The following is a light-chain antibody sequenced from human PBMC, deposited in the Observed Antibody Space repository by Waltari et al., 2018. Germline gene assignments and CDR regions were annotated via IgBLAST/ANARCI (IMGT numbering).Light chain of an antibody. CDR2: WAS. V-gene: IGKV4-1*01. CDR1: QNLLYSANSNNY. CDR3: QQHYSSPYT. J-gene: IGKJ2*01. Sequence: DMVIIHSPDPLVVSLGGRSPFDAKLSQNLLYSANSNNYLAWYQQKPGQPPKLLIYWASSRETGVTDRFSGSGSGTDFTLTISSLQAEDVAVYYCQQHYSSPYTFGQGTKLEI.